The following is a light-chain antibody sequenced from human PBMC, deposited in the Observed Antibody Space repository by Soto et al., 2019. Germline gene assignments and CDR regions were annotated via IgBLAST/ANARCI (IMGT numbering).Light chain of an antibody. Sequence: EIVLTQSPGNLSLSPGERATLSCRASQSVSSSYLAWYQQKPGQAPRLLIYGASSRATGIPDGFSGSGSGTDFTLTISRLEPEDFAVYYCQQYGSSPLTFGGGNKVDIK. CDR1: QSVSSSY. CDR2: GAS. CDR3: QQYGSSPLT. V-gene: IGKV3-20*01. J-gene: IGKJ4*01.